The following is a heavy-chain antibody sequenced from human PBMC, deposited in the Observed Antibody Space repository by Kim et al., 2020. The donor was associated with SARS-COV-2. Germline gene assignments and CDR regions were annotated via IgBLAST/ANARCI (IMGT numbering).Heavy chain of an antibody. CDR1: GFTFDDYA. D-gene: IGHD3-10*01. CDR2: ISGDGGST. CDR3: AKDLYYYGSGSSGVDY. Sequence: GGSLRLSCAASGFTFDDYAMHWVRQAPGKGLEWVSLISGDGGSTYYADSVKGRFTISRDNSKNSLYLQINSLRTEDTALYYCAKDLYYYGSGSSGVDYWGQGTLVTVSS. J-gene: IGHJ4*02. V-gene: IGHV3-43*02.